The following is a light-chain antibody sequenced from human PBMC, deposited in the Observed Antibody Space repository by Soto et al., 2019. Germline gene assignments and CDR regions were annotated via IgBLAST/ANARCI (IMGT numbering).Light chain of an antibody. CDR1: QSVSSSY. V-gene: IGKV3-20*01. J-gene: IGKJ2*01. CDR3: QQYGSSHPMYT. CDR2: GAS. Sequence: EIVLTQSPRTLSLSPGERATLSCRASQSVSSSYLAWYQQKPGQAPRLLIYGASSRATGIPDRFSGSGSGTDFTLTISRLEPEDFAVYYCQQYGSSHPMYTFGQGTKLEIK.